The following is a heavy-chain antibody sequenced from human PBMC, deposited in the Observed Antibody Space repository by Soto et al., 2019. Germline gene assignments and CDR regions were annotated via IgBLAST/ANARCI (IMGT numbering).Heavy chain of an antibody. Sequence: GASVKVSCKDSGYTLIGYYIHWVRQATGQGLEWMGWINPNSGGTTYAQKFQGRVTMTRDTSITTGYMELYSLRSDDTAMYYCTRDRSARPWYTATTVVPLDYWGQGTLVTVSS. J-gene: IGHJ4*02. CDR2: INPNSGGT. CDR1: GYTLIGYY. D-gene: IGHD5-12*01. CDR3: TRDRSARPWYTATTVVPLDY. V-gene: IGHV1-2*02.